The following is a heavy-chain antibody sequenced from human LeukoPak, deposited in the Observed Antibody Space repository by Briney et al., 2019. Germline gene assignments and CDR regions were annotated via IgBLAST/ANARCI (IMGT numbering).Heavy chain of an antibody. D-gene: IGHD5-18*01. J-gene: IGHJ4*02. V-gene: IGHV1-69*13. CDR3: ARAGPYSRKVFDY. CDR1: GGTFSSYA. Sequence: ASVKVSCKDSGGTFSSYAISWVRQAPGQGLEWMGGIIPIFGTANYAQKFQGRVTITADESTSTAYMELSSLRSEDTAVYYCARAGPYSRKVFDYWGQGTLVTVSS. CDR2: IIPIFGTA.